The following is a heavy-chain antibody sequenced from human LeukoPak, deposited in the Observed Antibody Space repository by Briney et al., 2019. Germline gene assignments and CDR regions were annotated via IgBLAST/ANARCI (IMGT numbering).Heavy chain of an antibody. CDR3: ARDISPVVRASPMGY. J-gene: IGHJ4*02. CDR1: GFTFISYS. V-gene: IGHV3-30*03. D-gene: IGHD3-10*01. Sequence: GGSLRLSCAASGFTFISYSMNWVRQAPGKGLEWVALITYDGYYKYYSDSVKGRFTISSDTSKNTMYLQMNSLRAEDTAVYYCARDISPVVRASPMGYWGQGTLVTVSS. CDR2: ITYDGYYK.